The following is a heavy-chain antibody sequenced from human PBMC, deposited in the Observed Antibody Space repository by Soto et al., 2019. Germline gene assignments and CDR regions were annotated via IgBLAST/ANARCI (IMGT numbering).Heavy chain of an antibody. CDR2: VSSDGNDK. Sequence: GGSLRLSCAASEFTFSSHGMHWVRQAPGKGLEWVAVVSSDGNDKYHADSVKGRFTISRDNSRNTLYLQMNSLRPEDTAVYYCAKDRDTGAAGYYFDYWGQGXLVTVSS. V-gene: IGHV3-30*18. CDR1: EFTFSSHG. J-gene: IGHJ4*02. CDR3: AKDRDTGAAGYYFDY. D-gene: IGHD6-13*01.